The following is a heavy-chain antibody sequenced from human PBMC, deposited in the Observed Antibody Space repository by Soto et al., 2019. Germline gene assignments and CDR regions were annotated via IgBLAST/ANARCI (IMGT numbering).Heavy chain of an antibody. CDR3: ARDRDFDFWSGYHYPAFDY. CDR1: GFAFSSYS. J-gene: IGHJ4*02. D-gene: IGHD3-3*01. V-gene: IGHV3-48*02. Sequence: SGGSLRLSCAASGFAFSSYSMNWVRQAPGKGLEWVSYISSSSSTIYYADSVKGRFTISRDNAKNSLYLQMNSLRDEDTAVYYCARDRDFDFWSGYHYPAFDYWGQGT. CDR2: ISSSSSTI.